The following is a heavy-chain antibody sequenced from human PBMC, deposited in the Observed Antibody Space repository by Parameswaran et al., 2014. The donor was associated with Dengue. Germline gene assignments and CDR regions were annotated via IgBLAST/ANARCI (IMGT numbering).Heavy chain of an antibody. CDR2: IYHSGST. J-gene: IGHJ4*02. Sequence: LRLSCAVSGGSIGSGGYSWSWIRQPPGKGLEWIGYIYHSGSTYYNPSLKSRVTISIDRSKNQFSLTLSSVTAADTAVYYCARLYTSSWYFDSWGQGTLVTVSS. V-gene: IGHV4-30-2*01. CDR1: GGSIGSGGYS. D-gene: IGHD6-13*01. CDR3: ARLYTSSWYFDS.